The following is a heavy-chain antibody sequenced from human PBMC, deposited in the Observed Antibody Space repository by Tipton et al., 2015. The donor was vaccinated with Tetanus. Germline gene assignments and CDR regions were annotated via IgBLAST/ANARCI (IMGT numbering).Heavy chain of an antibody. CDR2: IYYTGST. CDR1: GGSMNSYY. Sequence: TLSLTCTVSGGSMNSYYWSWIRQPPGKGLEWIGYIYYTGSTNDNPSLKSGVTISLDTSKNQFSLKLTSVSAADTAVYYCARLTGHSMDVVDYYYFGMDVWGQGTKVTVSS. J-gene: IGHJ6*02. CDR3: ARLTGHSMDVVDYYYFGMDV. V-gene: IGHV4-59*01. D-gene: IGHD2-8*01.